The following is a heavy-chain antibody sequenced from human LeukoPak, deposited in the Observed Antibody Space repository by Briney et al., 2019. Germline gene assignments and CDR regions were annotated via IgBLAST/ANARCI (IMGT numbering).Heavy chain of an antibody. CDR2: IRYDGSNK. Sequence: GGSRRLSCAASGFTFSSYGMHWVRQVPGKGLEWVAFIRYDGSNKYYADSVKGRFTISRDNSKNMLYLQMYSLRAEDTAVYYCAKDGSDRNIVVVPDFDYWGQGTLVTVSS. V-gene: IGHV3-30*02. D-gene: IGHD2-2*01. CDR3: AKDGSDRNIVVVPDFDY. J-gene: IGHJ4*02. CDR1: GFTFSSYG.